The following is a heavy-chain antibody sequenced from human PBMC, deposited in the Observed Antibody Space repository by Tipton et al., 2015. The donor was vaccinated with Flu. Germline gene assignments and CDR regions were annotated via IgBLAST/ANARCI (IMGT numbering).Heavy chain of an antibody. Sequence: GLVKPSETLSLTCTVSGGSISSYYWSWIRQPPGKGLEWIGYIYYSGRTNYNPSLKSRVTISVDTSKNQFSLKLSSVTAADTAVYYCARGIAVARGAWWYFDRWGGGTRVAASS. V-gene: IGHV4-59*01. D-gene: IGHD6-19*01. CDR3: ARGIAVARGAWWYFDR. CDR1: GGSISSYY. CDR2: IYYSGRT. J-gene: IGHJ2*01.